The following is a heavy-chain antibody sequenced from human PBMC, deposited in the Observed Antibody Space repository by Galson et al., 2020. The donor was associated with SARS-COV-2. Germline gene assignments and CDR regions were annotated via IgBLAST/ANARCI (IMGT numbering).Heavy chain of an antibody. CDR3: AKDRGYRYCSGGSCPDDAFDV. CDR2: ISGSGGST. Sequence: GESLKISCAASGFTFSSYAMSWVRQAPGKGLEWVSAISGSGGSTYYADSVKGRFTISRDNSKNTLYLQMNSLRAEDTAVYYCAKDRGYRYCSGGSCPDDAFDVWGQGTMVTVSS. V-gene: IGHV3-23*01. J-gene: IGHJ3*01. D-gene: IGHD2-15*01. CDR1: GFTFSSYA.